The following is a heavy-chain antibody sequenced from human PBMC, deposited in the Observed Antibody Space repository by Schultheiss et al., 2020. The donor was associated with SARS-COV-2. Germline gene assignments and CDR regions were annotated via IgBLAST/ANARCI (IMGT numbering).Heavy chain of an antibody. D-gene: IGHD6-19*01. V-gene: IGHV1-2*02. J-gene: IGHJ6*03. CDR1: GYTFTGYY. CDR3: ARDRGSSGWYSPTAYYYYMHV. CDR2: INPNSGGT. Sequence: ASVKVSCKASGYTFTGYYMHWVRQAPGQGLEWMGWINPNSGGTNYAQKFKGRVTMTRDTSISTAYMELSRLRSDDTAVYYCARDRGSSGWYSPTAYYYYMHVWSYGTAVKVS.